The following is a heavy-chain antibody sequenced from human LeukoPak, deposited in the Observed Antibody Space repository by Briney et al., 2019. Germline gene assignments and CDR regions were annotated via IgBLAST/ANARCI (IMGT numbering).Heavy chain of an antibody. CDR3: ARDSHYCSGGGCYSQGLS. CDR2: IYYTGRT. Sequence: SETLSLTCTVSGVSISSDYWSWIRQPPGKGLEWIGYIYYTGRTNYNPSLKSRVTMSVDTSKNQFSLKLISVTAADTAVYYCARDSHYCSGGGCYSQGLSWGQGTLVTVSS. CDR1: GVSISSDY. D-gene: IGHD2-15*01. J-gene: IGHJ5*02. V-gene: IGHV4-59*01.